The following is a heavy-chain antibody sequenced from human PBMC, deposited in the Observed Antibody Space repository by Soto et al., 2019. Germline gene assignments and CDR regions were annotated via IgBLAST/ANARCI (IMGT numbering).Heavy chain of an antibody. V-gene: IGHV1-18*01. Sequence: ASVKVSCKASGYTFTSYGISWVRQAPGQGLEWMGWISAYNGNTNYAQKLQGRVTMTTDTSTSTAYMELRSLRSDDTAVYYCARSAGDDYGLEYYYYYYYMHVWGKGTTVTVSS. CDR1: GYTFTSYG. J-gene: IGHJ6*03. CDR2: ISAYNGNT. D-gene: IGHD4-17*01. CDR3: ARSAGDDYGLEYYYYYYYMHV.